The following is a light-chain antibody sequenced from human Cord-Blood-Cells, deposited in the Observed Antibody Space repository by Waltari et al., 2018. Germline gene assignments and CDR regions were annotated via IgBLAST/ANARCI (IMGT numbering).Light chain of an antibody. CDR2: DVS. CDR1: SSDVGGSNY. Sequence: QSALTQPASVSGSPGQSLTISCTGTSSDVGGSNYASWYQQHPGKAPKLMIYDVSNRPSGVSNRFSGSKSGNTASLTISGLQAEDEADYYCSSYTSSSTLVVFGGGTKLTVL. CDR3: SSYTSSSTLVV. V-gene: IGLV2-14*01. J-gene: IGLJ2*01.